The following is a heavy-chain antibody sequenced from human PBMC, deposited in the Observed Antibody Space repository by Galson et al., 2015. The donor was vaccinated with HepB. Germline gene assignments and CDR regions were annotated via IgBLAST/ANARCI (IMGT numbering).Heavy chain of an antibody. D-gene: IGHD2-15*01. CDR2: DWYDGSNK. V-gene: IGHV3-33*01. Sequence: SLRLSCAASGFSFRSYGMHWVRQAPGKGLEWVAADWYDGSNKYYADSVKGRFTISRDNSKNTLYLQMSSLRVEDTAVYYCARDIFGSCTSGSCYVFQHWGQGTLVTVFS. CDR1: GFSFRSYG. CDR3: ARDIFGSCTSGSCYVFQH. J-gene: IGHJ1*01.